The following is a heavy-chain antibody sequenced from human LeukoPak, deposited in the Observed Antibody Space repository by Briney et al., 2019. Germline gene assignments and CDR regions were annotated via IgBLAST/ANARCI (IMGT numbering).Heavy chain of an antibody. D-gene: IGHD2-21*01. CDR2: ISYDGDQK. Sequence: WGSLRLSCAASGFTFSDYTMHWVRQAPGKGLEWVAVISYDGDQKYHADSVKGRFTISRDNSKNTVSLQMNSLRAEDTAVYYCARAPLSVVVLNWGQGTLVTVSS. J-gene: IGHJ4*02. V-gene: IGHV3-30*04. CDR1: GFTFSDYT. CDR3: ARAPLSVVVLN.